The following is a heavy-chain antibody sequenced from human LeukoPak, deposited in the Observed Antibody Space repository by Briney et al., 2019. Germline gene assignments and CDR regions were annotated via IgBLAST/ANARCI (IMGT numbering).Heavy chain of an antibody. CDR2: ISSSGSTI. V-gene: IGHV3-48*03. CDR3: ASAGHYGDYYYYMDV. Sequence: GGSLRLSCAASGFTFSSYEMNWFRRAPGKGLVWVSYISSSGSTIYYADSVKGRFTISRDNAKNSLYLQMNSLRAEDTAVYYCASAGHYGDYYYYMDVWGKGTTVTVSS. J-gene: IGHJ6*03. D-gene: IGHD4-17*01. CDR1: GFTFSSYE.